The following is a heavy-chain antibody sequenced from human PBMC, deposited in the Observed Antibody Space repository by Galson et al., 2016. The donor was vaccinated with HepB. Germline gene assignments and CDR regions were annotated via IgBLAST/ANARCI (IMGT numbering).Heavy chain of an antibody. CDR3: ARNYESGGYLSAFDYYGVDV. CDR2: ISNDGTNK. CDR1: GFTFSNYA. J-gene: IGHJ6*02. V-gene: IGHV3-30*04. D-gene: IGHD3-22*01. Sequence: SLRLSCAASGFTFSNYAMQWVRQAPGKGLEWVALISNDGTNKHHADSVRGRFTISRDNSENTLYVQMNSLRIEDTAVYFCARNYESGGYLSAFDYYGVDVWGPGTTVTVSS.